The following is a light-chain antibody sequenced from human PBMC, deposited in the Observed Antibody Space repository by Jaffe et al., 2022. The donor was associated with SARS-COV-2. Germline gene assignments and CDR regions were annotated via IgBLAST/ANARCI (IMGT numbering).Light chain of an antibody. V-gene: IGKV1-5*03. CDR2: KAS. Sequence: DIQMTQSPSTLSASVGDRVTFTCRASENINIWLAWYQQKPGKAPKVLIHKASSLESGVPSRFSGSGSGRDFNLTISSLQPDDFATYYCQQYNSYYSFGQGTKLEVK. J-gene: IGKJ2*03. CDR3: QQYNSYYS. CDR1: ENINIW.